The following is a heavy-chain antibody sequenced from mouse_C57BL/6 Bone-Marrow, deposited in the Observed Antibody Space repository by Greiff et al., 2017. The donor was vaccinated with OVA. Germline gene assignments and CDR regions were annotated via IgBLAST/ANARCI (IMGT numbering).Heavy chain of an antibody. CDR3: ASELWWFDY. CDR1: GYTFTSYW. Sequence: QVQLQQPGAELVKPGASVKLSCKASGYTFTSYWMHWVKQRPGQGLEWIGMIHPNSGSTNYNEKFKSKATLTVDKSSSTAYMQRSSLTSEDSAVYYCASELWWFDYWGQGTTLTVSS. D-gene: IGHD1-1*02. J-gene: IGHJ2*01. CDR2: IHPNSGST. V-gene: IGHV1-64*01.